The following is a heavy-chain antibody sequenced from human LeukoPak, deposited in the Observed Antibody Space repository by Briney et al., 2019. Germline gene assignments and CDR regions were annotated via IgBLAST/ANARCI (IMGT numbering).Heavy chain of an antibody. J-gene: IGHJ4*02. V-gene: IGHV1-2*02. CDR2: INPNSGCI. Sequence: GASVTVCRSPAASTFAASFVHWVRHAPGQGLEWMGWINPNSGCINYTQRLQGRHTLTRDTSITTAYMEQSRLTSDDTALYCCARDQGYGSGGYSLDYWGRGTRVTVSS. D-gene: IGHD3-10*01. CDR3: ARDQGYGSGGYSLDY. CDR1: ASTFAASF.